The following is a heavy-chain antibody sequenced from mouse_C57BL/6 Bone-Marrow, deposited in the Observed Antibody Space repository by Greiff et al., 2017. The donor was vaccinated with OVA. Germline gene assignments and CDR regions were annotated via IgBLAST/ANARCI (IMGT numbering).Heavy chain of an antibody. J-gene: IGHJ1*03. V-gene: IGHV5-15*01. D-gene: IGHD1-1*01. CDR2: ISNLAYSI. Sequence: EVKLVESGGGLVQPGGSLKLSCAASGFTFSDYGMAWVRQAPRKGPEWVAFISNLAYSIYYADTVTGRFTISRENAKNTLYLEMSSLRSEDTAMYYCARHFYYGSSYWYVDVWGTGTTVTVSS. CDR3: ARHFYYGSSYWYVDV. CDR1: GFTFSDYG.